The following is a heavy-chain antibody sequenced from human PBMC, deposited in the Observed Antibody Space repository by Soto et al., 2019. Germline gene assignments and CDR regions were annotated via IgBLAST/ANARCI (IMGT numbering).Heavy chain of an antibody. D-gene: IGHD3-3*01. V-gene: IGHV1-69*13. CDR1: GGTFSSYA. Sequence: GASVKVSCKASGGTFSSYAISWVRQAPGQGLEWMGGIIPIFGTANYAQKFQGRVTITADESTSTAYMELSSLRSEDTAVYYCARESSQRITIFGVVTEEYFQHWGQGTLVTVPS. J-gene: IGHJ1*01. CDR2: IIPIFGTA. CDR3: ARESSQRITIFGVVTEEYFQH.